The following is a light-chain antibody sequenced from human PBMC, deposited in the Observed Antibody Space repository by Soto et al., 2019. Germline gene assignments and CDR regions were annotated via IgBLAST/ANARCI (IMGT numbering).Light chain of an antibody. J-gene: IGKJ5*01. CDR2: NAS. V-gene: IGKV3-11*01. Sequence: EIVLTQSPATLSLSPGESATLPCRASQSVRSSLAWYQHKPGHAPRLLIYNASNRATGIPARFSGSGSGTDFTLTISSLEPEDFAVYYCQQHNNWPPITFGQGTRLEIK. CDR3: QQHNNWPPIT. CDR1: QSVRSS.